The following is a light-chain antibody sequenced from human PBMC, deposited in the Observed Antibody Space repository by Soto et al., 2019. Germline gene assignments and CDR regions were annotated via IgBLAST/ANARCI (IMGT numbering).Light chain of an antibody. V-gene: IGLV2-14*01. CDR3: SSYTTSSTHWV. Sequence: QSVLTQPASVSGSPGQSITISCTGTSSDVGGYNYVSWYQQHPGKAPKLMIYEVSNRPSGFSNRFSGSKSGNTASLPISGLPAEDEADYYCSSYTTSSTHWVFGGGTKLTVL. J-gene: IGLJ3*02. CDR1: SSDVGGYNY. CDR2: EVS.